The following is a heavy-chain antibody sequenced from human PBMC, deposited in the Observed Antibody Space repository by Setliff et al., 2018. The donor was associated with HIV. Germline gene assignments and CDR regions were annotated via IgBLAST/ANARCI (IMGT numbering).Heavy chain of an antibody. J-gene: IGHJ4*02. V-gene: IGHV1-3*01. CDR3: ARSRTEERLFDY. CDR1: GYTFTSYA. CDR2: INAGNGNT. D-gene: IGHD1-1*01. Sequence: ASVKVSCKASGYTFTSYAMHWVRQAPGQRLEWMGWINAGNGNTKYSQKFQGRVTITRDTYASTAYMELSSLRSEDTAVYYCARSRTEERLFDYWGQGTLVTVSS.